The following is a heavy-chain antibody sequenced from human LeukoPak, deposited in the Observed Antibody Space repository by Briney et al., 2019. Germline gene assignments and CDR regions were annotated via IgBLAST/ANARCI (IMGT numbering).Heavy chain of an antibody. CDR3: AKVGYSSGWYAWYFDL. Sequence: SETLSLTCAAYGGSFSGYYWSWIRQPPGKGLEWIGEINHSGSTNYNPSLKSRVTISVDTSKNQFSLKLRSVTAADTAVYYCAKVGYSSGWYAWYFDLWGRGTLVTVFS. CDR2: INHSGST. CDR1: GGSFSGYY. V-gene: IGHV4-34*01. D-gene: IGHD6-19*01. J-gene: IGHJ2*01.